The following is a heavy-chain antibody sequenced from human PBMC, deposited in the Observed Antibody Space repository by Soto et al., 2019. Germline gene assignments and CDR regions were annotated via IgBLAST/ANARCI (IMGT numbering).Heavy chain of an antibody. CDR2: MNPNSGNT. Sequence: QVQLVQSGAEVKKPGASVKVSCKASGYTFTSYDINWVRQATGQGHEWMGWMNPNSGNTGYAQKFKGRVTMTSNTSISTVYMELTSLRSEVTAVCYCAGDVGASRLGYCGQGTLVTVSS. CDR1: GYTFTSYD. J-gene: IGHJ4*02. CDR3: AGDVGASRLGY. V-gene: IGHV1-8*01. D-gene: IGHD1-26*01.